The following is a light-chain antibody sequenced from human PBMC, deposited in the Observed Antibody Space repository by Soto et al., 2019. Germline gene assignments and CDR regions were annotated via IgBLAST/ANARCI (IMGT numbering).Light chain of an antibody. CDR2: YDD. CDR1: SSNIGNNA. CDR3: AAWDDSLDGVV. V-gene: IGLV1-36*01. Sequence: QSVLTQPPSVSEAPRQRVTISCSGSSSNIGNNAVNWYQQLPGKAPKLLIYYDDLLPSGVSDRFSCSKSDTSASLAISGLQSEGAADYDCAAWDDSLDGVVFGGGTKLTVL. J-gene: IGLJ2*01.